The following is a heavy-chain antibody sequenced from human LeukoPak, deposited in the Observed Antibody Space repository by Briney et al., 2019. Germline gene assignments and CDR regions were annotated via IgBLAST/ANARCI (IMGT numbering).Heavy chain of an antibody. CDR3: ARGAAVAGPNNYYFDY. D-gene: IGHD6-19*01. J-gene: IGHJ4*02. V-gene: IGHV3-21*01. CDR1: GFTVSSNY. CDR2: ISSSSSYI. Sequence: GGSLRLSCAASGFTVSSNYMSWVRQAPGKGLEWVSSISSSSSYIYYADSVKGRFTISRDNAKNSLYLQMNSLRAEDTAVYYCARGAAVAGPNNYYFDYWGQGTLVTVSS.